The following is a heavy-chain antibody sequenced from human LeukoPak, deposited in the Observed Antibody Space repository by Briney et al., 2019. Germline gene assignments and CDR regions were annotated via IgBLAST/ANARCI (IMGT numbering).Heavy chain of an antibody. J-gene: IGHJ6*03. CDR2: IYYSGST. V-gene: IGHV4-59*01. CDR1: GGSISSYY. Sequence: SETLSLTCTVSGGSISSYYWSWIRQPPGKGLEWIGYIYYSGSTNYNPSLKSRVTISVDTSKNQFSLKLSSVTAADTAVYYCARVPTMIVPLHSAPYYYYMDVWGKGTTVTVSS. D-gene: IGHD3-22*01. CDR3: ARVPTMIVPLHSAPYYYYMDV.